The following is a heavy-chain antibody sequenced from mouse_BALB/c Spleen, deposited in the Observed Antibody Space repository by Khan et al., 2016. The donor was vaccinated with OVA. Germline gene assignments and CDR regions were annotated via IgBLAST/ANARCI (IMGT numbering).Heavy chain of an antibody. CDR2: ISPGSGTP. D-gene: IGHD1-1*01. Sequence: DLVKPGASVKLSCKASGYTFTSYWINWIKQRPGQGLEWIGRISPGSGTPYYNEMFKGKATLTVDTSSSTAYIQLNSLSSEDSAVYFCARENYYGSSHYAMDYWGQGTSVTASS. CDR1: GYTFTSYW. J-gene: IGHJ4*01. CDR3: ARENYYGSSHYAMDY. V-gene: IGHV1S41*01.